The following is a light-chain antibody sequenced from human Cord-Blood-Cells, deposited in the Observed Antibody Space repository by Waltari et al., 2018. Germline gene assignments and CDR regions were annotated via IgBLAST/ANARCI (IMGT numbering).Light chain of an antibody. J-gene: IGLJ3*02. Sequence: QSALTQPASVSGSPGQSITISCTGTSSDVGGYTYVSWYQQHPGKAPKLMIYDVSERPSRVSNRFSGSKSGNTASLTISGLQAEDEADYYCSSYTSSSTLVFGGGTKLTVL. CDR2: DVS. CDR3: SSYTSSSTLV. V-gene: IGLV2-14*03. CDR1: SSDVGGYTY.